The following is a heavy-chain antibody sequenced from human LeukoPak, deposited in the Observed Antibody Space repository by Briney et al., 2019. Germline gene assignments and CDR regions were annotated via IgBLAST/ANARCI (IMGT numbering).Heavy chain of an antibody. Sequence: GASVKVSCKASGGTFSSYAISWVRQAPGQGLEWMGGVIPIFGTANYAQKFQGRVTITADESTSTAYMELSSLRSEDTAVYYCARDNPWELLGYYYYYGMDVWGQGTTVTVSS. D-gene: IGHD1-26*01. CDR3: ARDNPWELLGYYYYYGMDV. CDR1: GGTFSSYA. V-gene: IGHV1-69*01. J-gene: IGHJ6*02. CDR2: VIPIFGTA.